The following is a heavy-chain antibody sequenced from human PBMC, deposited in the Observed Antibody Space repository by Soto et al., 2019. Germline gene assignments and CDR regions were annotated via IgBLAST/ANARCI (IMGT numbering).Heavy chain of an antibody. CDR1: GFTFSSYS. Sequence: EVQLVESGGGLVQPGGSLRLSCAASGFTFSSYSMNWVRQAPGKGLEWVSYISSSSSTIYYADSVKGRFTISRDNAKNSLYLQMNSLRDEDTALYYCARDRPRYYYDSSGSNYYYGMDVWGQGRTVTVSS. D-gene: IGHD3-22*01. J-gene: IGHJ6*02. V-gene: IGHV3-48*02. CDR3: ARDRPRYYYDSSGSNYYYGMDV. CDR2: ISSSSSTI.